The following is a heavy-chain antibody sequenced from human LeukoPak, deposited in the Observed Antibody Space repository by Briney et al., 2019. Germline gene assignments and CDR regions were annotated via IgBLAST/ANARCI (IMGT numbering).Heavy chain of an antibody. V-gene: IGHV3-49*04. CDR3: TRDGVYGSGSQFDP. CDR1: GFTFGDYA. CDR2: IRSKAYGGTT. Sequence: GGSLRLSCTASGFTFGDYAMSWVRQAPGKGLEWVGFIRSKAYGGTTEYAASVKGRFTISRDDSKSIAYLQMNSLKTEDTAVYYCTRDGVYGSGSQFDPWGQGTLVTVSS. J-gene: IGHJ5*02. D-gene: IGHD3-10*01.